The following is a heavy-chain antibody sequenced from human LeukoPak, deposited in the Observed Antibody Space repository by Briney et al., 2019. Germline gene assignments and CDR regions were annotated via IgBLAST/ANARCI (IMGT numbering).Heavy chain of an antibody. D-gene: IGHD3-10*01. CDR1: GFTFNSYG. Sequence: GGSLRLSCAASGFTFNSYGIHWVRQAPGKGLEWVAFIRFDGSNNYYAVSVKGRFTISRDNSKNTLYMQMNSLRAEDTAVYYCARGAYGYGSGSYTWGQGTLVTVSS. V-gene: IGHV3-30*02. CDR3: ARGAYGYGSGSYT. CDR2: IRFDGSNN. J-gene: IGHJ4*02.